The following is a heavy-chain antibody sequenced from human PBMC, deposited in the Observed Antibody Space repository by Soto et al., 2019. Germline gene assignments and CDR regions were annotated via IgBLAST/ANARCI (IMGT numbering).Heavy chain of an antibody. CDR1: GGSISSYY. Sequence: SETLSLTCTVSGGSISSYYWSWIRQPPGKGLEWIGYIYYSGSTNYNPSLKSRVTISVDTSKNQFSLKLSSVTAADTAVYYCARDQGQVAAGSLYWCFDLWGRGTLVTVSS. J-gene: IGHJ2*01. CDR3: ARDQGQVAAGSLYWCFDL. CDR2: IYYSGST. V-gene: IGHV4-59*12. D-gene: IGHD2-15*01.